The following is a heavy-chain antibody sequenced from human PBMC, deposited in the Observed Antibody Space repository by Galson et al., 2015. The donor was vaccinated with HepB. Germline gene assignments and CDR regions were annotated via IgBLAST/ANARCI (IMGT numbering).Heavy chain of an antibody. CDR2: ISYDGSNK. V-gene: IGHV3-30*18. D-gene: IGHD2-2*01. CDR1: GFTFSSYG. J-gene: IGHJ6*02. Sequence: SLRLSCAASGFTFSSYGMHWVRQAPGKGLEWVAVISYDGSNKYYADSVKGRFTISRDNSKNTLYLQMNSLRAEDTAVYYCAKKQYCSSTSCYPRQIADGPDDYGMDVWGQGTTVTVSS. CDR3: AKKQYCSSTSCYPRQIADGPDDYGMDV.